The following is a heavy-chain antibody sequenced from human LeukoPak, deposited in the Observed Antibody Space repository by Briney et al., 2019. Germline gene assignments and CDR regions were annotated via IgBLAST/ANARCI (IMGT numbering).Heavy chain of an antibody. D-gene: IGHD4-17*01. J-gene: IGHJ6*02. V-gene: IGHV3-53*04. Sequence: PGGSLRLSCAASGFTVSSNYMSWVRQAPGKGLEWVSVITGSGDSTYYADSVKGRFTISRHNSKNTLYLQMNSLRAEDTAVYYCARVGSDYGDYGDLYYYGMDVWGQGTTVTVSS. CDR2: ITGSGDST. CDR3: ARVGSDYGDYGDLYYYGMDV. CDR1: GFTVSSNY.